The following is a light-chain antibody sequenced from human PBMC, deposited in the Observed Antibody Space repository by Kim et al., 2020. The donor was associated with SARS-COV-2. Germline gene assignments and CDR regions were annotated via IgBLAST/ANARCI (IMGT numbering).Light chain of an antibody. CDR2: KVS. V-gene: IGKV2-30*02. CDR3: MQGTHWSSLT. Sequence: DVVMTQSPLSLPVTLGQPASISCRSSQSLVHSDGNTYLNWFQQRPGQSPRRLIYKVSNRDSGVPDRFSGSGSGTDFTLKISRVEAEDVGVYYCMQGTHWSSLTFGGGTKVDIK. CDR1: QSLVHSDGNTY. J-gene: IGKJ4*01.